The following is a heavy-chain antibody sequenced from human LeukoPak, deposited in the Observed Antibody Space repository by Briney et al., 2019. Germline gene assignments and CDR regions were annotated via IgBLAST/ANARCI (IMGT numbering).Heavy chain of an antibody. Sequence: ASVKVSCKASGYTFTGYYMHWVRQAPGQGLDWMGWINPNSGGTNYAQKFQGRVTMTRDTSISTAYMELSRLRSDDTAVYYCARGPPTIFGVVIMDYYYGMDVWGQGTTVTVSS. V-gene: IGHV1-2*02. CDR2: INPNSGGT. D-gene: IGHD3-3*01. CDR1: GYTFTGYY. CDR3: ARGPPTIFGVVIMDYYYGMDV. J-gene: IGHJ6*02.